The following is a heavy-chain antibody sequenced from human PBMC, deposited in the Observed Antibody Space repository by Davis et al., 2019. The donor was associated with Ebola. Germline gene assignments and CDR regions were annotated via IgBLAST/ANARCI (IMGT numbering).Heavy chain of an antibody. CDR1: GYTIITKW. CDR3: ARRGFYDSSADPDAPDI. D-gene: IGHD3-22*01. J-gene: IGHJ3*02. Sequence: GESLKISCNISGYTIITKWIAWVRQRPGEGLEWIGMIYPIDSDTTYSPSFQGQVTISADRSTNIAYLQWSNLKASDTALYYCARRGFYDSSADPDAPDIWGQGTMVTVSS. CDR2: IYPIDSDT. V-gene: IGHV5-51*01.